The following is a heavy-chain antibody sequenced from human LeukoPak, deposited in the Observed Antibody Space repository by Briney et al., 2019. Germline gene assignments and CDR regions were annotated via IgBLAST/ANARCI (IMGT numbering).Heavy chain of an antibody. CDR1: GFTLSND. D-gene: IGHD2-2*01. J-gene: IGHJ5*02. Sequence: PGGSLRLSCAASGFTLSNDMNWVRQAPGKGLEWVSSIITSSRYIYYKDSVRGRFTISRDDAKNSLYLEMNSLRAEDTAVYYCARADCSSSTCYLRRSWFDPWGQGTLVTVSS. CDR2: IITSSRYI. V-gene: IGHV3-21*01. CDR3: ARADCSSSTCYLRRSWFDP.